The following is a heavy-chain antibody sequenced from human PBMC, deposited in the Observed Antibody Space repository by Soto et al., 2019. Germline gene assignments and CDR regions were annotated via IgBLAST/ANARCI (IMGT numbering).Heavy chain of an antibody. CDR3: ARDLGGVATGDGMDV. D-gene: IGHD5-12*01. V-gene: IGHV3-21*01. Sequence: EVQLVESGGGLVKPGGSLRLSCAASGFTFSSYSMNWVRQAPGKGLEWVSSISSSSSYIYYADSVKGRFTISRDNAKNSLYLQMNSLRAEDTAVYYCARDLGGVATGDGMDVWGQGTTVTFSS. J-gene: IGHJ6*02. CDR2: ISSSSSYI. CDR1: GFTFSSYS.